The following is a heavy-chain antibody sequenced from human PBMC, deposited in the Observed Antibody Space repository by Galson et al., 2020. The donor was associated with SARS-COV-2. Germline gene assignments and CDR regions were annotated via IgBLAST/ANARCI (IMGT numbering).Heavy chain of an antibody. D-gene: IGHD2-8*01. Sequence: ASETLSLTCTVSGGSISSYYWSWIRQPPGKGLEWIGYIYYSGNTNYNPSLKSRVTISVDTSKNQFSLKLSSVTAADTAVYYCARGREWLDYWGQGTLVTVSS. J-gene: IGHJ4*02. CDR3: ARGREWLDY. CDR1: GGSISSYY. CDR2: IYYSGNT. V-gene: IGHV4-59*01.